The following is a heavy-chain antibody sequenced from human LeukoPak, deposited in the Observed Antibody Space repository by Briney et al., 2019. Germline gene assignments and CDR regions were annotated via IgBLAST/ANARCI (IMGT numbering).Heavy chain of an antibody. CDR2: ISGSSGYT. Sequence: PGGSLRLSCAASGFTFSDYYVSWVRQAPGKGLEWVSYISGSSGYTKYADSVKGRFTISRDNAKNSLYLQVNSLRAEDTAVYYCARGTGTTAYFDYWGQGTPVTVSS. CDR3: ARGTGTTAYFDY. CDR1: GFTFSDYY. J-gene: IGHJ4*02. V-gene: IGHV3-11*06. D-gene: IGHD1-1*01.